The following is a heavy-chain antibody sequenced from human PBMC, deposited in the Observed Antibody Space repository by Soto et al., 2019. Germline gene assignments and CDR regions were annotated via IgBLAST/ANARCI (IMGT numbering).Heavy chain of an antibody. CDR3: AKGVDIVVVVAADRIPMDV. Sequence: GGSLRLSCAASGFTFSSYAMSWVRQAPGKGLEWVSAISGSGGSTYYADSVKGRFTISRDNSKNTLYLQMNSLRAEDTAVYYCAKGVDIVVVVAADRIPMDVWGQGTTVTVSS. CDR2: ISGSGGST. V-gene: IGHV3-23*01. J-gene: IGHJ6*02. CDR1: GFTFSSYA. D-gene: IGHD2-15*01.